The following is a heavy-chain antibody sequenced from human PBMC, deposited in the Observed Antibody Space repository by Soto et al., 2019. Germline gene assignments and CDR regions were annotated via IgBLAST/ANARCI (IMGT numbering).Heavy chain of an antibody. J-gene: IGHJ4*02. CDR3: ARGPPYYYDSSGNKDAFDY. D-gene: IGHD3-22*01. CDR2: INHSGST. Sequence: PSETLSLTCAVYGGSFSGYYWSWIRQPPGKGLEWIGEINHSGSTNYNPSLKSRVTMSVDTSKNQFSLKLSSVTAADTAVYYCARGPPYYYDSSGNKDAFDYWGQGTLVTVS. V-gene: IGHV4-34*01. CDR1: GGSFSGYY.